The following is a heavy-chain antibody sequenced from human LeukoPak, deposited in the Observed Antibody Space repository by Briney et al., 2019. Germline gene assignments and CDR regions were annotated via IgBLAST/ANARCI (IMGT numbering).Heavy chain of an antibody. Sequence: SETLSLTCTDSGDSISSYYWSWIRQPPGKGLEWIGYIYYSGSTNYNPSLKSRVTISVDTSKNQFSLKLSSVTAADTAVYYCATFGGGYFDYWGQGTLVTVSS. J-gene: IGHJ4*02. CDR1: GDSISSYY. CDR3: ATFGGGYFDY. CDR2: IYYSGST. V-gene: IGHV4-59*01. D-gene: IGHD3-16*01.